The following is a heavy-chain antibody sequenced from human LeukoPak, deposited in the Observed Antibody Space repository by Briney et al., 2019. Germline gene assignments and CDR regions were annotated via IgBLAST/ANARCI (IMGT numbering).Heavy chain of an antibody. CDR3: ARLRRRDGYKTLGY. CDR2: MNPHSGNT. D-gene: IGHD5-24*01. V-gene: IGHV1-8*01. CDR1: GYPFNNYD. Sequence: ASVKVSCKASGYPFNNYDINWVRQATGQGLEWMGWMNPHSGNTGYAQKFQGRVTMTRNTSISTAYMELSSLRSEDTAVYYCARLRRRDGYKTLGYWGQGTLVTVSS. J-gene: IGHJ4*02.